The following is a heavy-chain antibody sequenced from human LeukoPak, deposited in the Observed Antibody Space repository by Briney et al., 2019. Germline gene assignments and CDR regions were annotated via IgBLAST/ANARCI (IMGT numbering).Heavy chain of an antibody. CDR1: GYTFTSFY. CDR2: INPNSGGT. Sequence: GASVKVSCKASGYTFTSFYMHWVRQAPGQGLEWMGWINPNSGGTNYAQKFQGWVTMTRDTSISTAYMELSRLRSDDTAVYYCARSLYYVDAFDIWGQGTMVTVSS. J-gene: IGHJ3*02. D-gene: IGHD3-16*01. V-gene: IGHV1-2*04. CDR3: ARSLYYVDAFDI.